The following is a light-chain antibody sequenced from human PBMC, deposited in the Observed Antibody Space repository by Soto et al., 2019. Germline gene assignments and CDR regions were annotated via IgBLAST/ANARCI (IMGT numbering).Light chain of an antibody. J-gene: IGKJ5*01. Sequence: EIVRTQSPATLSVSPGERAPLSCRASQSVSSNLAWYPQKPGQAPRLLIYGASTRATGIPARFSGSGSGTEFTLTITRLEPEDSAVYFCQQYTGPTTTFGQGTRLEIK. V-gene: IGKV3-15*01. CDR3: QQYTGPTTT. CDR1: QSVSSN. CDR2: GAS.